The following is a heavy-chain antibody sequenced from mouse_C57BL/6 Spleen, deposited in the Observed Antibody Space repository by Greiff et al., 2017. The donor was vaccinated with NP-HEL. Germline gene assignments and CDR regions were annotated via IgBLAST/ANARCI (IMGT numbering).Heavy chain of an antibody. CDR2: IDPSDSYT. D-gene: IGHD2-4*01. J-gene: IGHJ3*01. Sequence: QVQLKQPGAELVRPGTSVKLSCKASGYTFTSYWMHWVKQRPGQGLEWIGVIDPSDSYTNYNQKFKGKATLTVDTSSSTAYMQLSSLTSEDSAVYYCARSYYDYDEGFAYWGQGTLVTVSA. V-gene: IGHV1-59*01. CDR1: GYTFTSYW. CDR3: ARSYYDYDEGFAY.